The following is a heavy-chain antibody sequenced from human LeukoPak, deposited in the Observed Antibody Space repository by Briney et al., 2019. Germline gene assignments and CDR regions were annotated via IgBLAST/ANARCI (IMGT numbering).Heavy chain of an antibody. D-gene: IGHD3-3*01. J-gene: IGHJ4*02. CDR2: IIDHSDYT. CDR3: AKYAEYSTNFGETDH. V-gene: IGHV3-23*01. Sequence: RGCPRLSSAASGFTFRNYAMSSVLQAPGKRLEWVSGIIDHSDYTYYAHSVKHRFTIPRDNPKNILYLHINSLRAEHTAIYYCAKYAEYSTNFGETDHWGQGTLVTVSS. CDR1: GFTFRNYA.